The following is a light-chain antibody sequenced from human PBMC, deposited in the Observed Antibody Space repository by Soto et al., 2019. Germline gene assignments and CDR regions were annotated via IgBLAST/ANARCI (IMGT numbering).Light chain of an antibody. J-gene: IGKJ2*01. CDR2: GAS. CDR3: QQYSGWPKT. Sequence: EIVMTQSPATLSVSPGERATLSCRASQSVSSNLAWYQQKPGQAPRLLIYGASTRATGIPAWFSGSGSGTEFTLTISSLQSEDFAVYYCQQYSGWPKTFGQGTKLEIK. V-gene: IGKV3-15*01. CDR1: QSVSSN.